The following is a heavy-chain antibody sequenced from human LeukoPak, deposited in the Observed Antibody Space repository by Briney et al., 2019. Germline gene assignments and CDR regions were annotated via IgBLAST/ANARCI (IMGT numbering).Heavy chain of an antibody. CDR2: IYHSGRT. CDR1: GGSISNYY. V-gene: IGHV4-59*12. D-gene: IGHD3-22*01. CDR3: ARNADDSSSYPYFDY. J-gene: IGHJ4*02. Sequence: SETLSLTCTVTGGSISNYYWSWIRQPPRKELEWIGYIYHSGRTNYNPSLKSRVTMSEDTSKNQFSLTLSSVTAADTAVYYCARNADDSSSYPYFDYWGQGTLVTVSS.